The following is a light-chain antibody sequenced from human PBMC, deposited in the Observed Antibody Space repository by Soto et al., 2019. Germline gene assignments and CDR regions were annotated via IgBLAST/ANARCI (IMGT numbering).Light chain of an antibody. CDR2: DAS. J-gene: IGKJ5*01. Sequence: EIVLTQSPGTLSLSPGERATLSCRASQSVSSNYLAWYQQKPGQAPRLLMYDASNRATGIPARFSGSGSGTDFTLTISSLEPGDFAVYYCQQRSNWPPITFGQGTRLEIK. CDR3: QQRSNWPPIT. CDR1: QSVSSNY. V-gene: IGKV3-11*01.